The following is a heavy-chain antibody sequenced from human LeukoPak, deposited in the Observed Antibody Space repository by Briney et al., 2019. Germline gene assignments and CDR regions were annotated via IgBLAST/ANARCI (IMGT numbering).Heavy chain of an antibody. CDR1: GGSISSYY. CDR2: IYYSGST. Sequence: SQTLSLTCTVSGGSISSYYWSWIRQPPGKGLEWIGYIYYSGSTNYNLSLKSRVTISVDTSKNQFSLKLSSVTAADTAVYYCARLSVAGHTDYWGQGTLVTVSS. CDR3: ARLSVAGHTDY. J-gene: IGHJ4*02. D-gene: IGHD6-19*01. V-gene: IGHV4-59*01.